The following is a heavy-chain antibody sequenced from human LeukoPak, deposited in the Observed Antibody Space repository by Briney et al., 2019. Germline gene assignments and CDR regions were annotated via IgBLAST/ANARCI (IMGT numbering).Heavy chain of an antibody. D-gene: IGHD5-18*01. CDR2: ISYDGSNK. CDR3: AKERELYSYGPFDY. CDR1: GFTFSSYA. V-gene: IGHV3-30-3*01. J-gene: IGHJ4*02. Sequence: GGSLRLSCAASGFTFSSYAMHWVRQAPGKGLEWVAVISYDGSNKYYADSVKGRFTISRDNSKNTLYLQMNSLRAEDTAVYYCAKERELYSYGPFDYWGQGTLVTVSS.